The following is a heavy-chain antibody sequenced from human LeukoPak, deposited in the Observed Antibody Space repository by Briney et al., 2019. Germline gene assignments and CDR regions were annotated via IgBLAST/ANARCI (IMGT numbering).Heavy chain of an antibody. CDR2: LKSKTDGGTT. CDR3: TTDPTYYHISGY. CDR1: GFTFSNAW. V-gene: IGHV3-15*01. D-gene: IGHD3-22*01. Sequence: GGSLRLSCAASGFTFSNAWMSWVRQAPGKGLEWVGRLKSKTDGGTTDYAAPVKGRFTISRDDSKNTLYLQMNSLKTEDTAVYYCTTDPTYYHISGYWGQGTLVTVSS. J-gene: IGHJ4*02.